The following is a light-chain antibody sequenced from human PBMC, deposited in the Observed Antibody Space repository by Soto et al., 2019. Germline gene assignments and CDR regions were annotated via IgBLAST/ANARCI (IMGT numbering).Light chain of an antibody. Sequence: DIQMTQSPSTLSGSVGDRVTITCRASQTISSWLAWYQHKAGKAPKLLIYKASSLESGVPSRFSGSGFGTEFTLTISSLHPDDFATYYCQQYNSYSPKTFGQGTKVDIK. CDR2: KAS. V-gene: IGKV1-5*03. J-gene: IGKJ1*01. CDR3: QQYNSYSPKT. CDR1: QTISSW.